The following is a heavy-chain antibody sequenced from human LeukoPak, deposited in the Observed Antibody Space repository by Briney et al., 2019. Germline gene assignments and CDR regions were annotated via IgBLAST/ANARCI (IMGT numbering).Heavy chain of an antibody. V-gene: IGHV3-48*02. J-gene: IGHJ4*02. Sequence: PGGSLRLSCAASGFTFSSYSMNWVRQAPGKGLVWVSYISSSSNTIYYADSVKGRFTISRDNAKNSLFLQMNSLRDEDTSVYYCARAVTVVTRGGLVFDYWGQGTLVTVSS. CDR2: ISSSSNTI. CDR3: ARAVTVVTRGGLVFDY. D-gene: IGHD2-21*02. CDR1: GFTFSSYS.